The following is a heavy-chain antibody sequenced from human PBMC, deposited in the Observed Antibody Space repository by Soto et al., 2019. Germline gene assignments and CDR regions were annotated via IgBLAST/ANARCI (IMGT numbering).Heavy chain of an antibody. V-gene: IGHV3-23*01. J-gene: IGHJ4*02. Sequence: SLRLSCAASGFIFSSYTMSWVRQAPGKGLEWVSVISGSGGSPYHADSVQGRFTISRDNPKNTLYLQMNSLRAEDTAIYYCAKARCSSATCYVPDYWGQGTLVTVSS. D-gene: IGHD2-2*01. CDR2: ISGSGGSP. CDR3: AKARCSSATCYVPDY. CDR1: GFIFSSYT.